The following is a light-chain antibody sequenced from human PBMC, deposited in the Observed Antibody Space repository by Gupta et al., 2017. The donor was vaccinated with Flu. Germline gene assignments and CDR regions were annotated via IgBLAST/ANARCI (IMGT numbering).Light chain of an antibody. V-gene: IGLV2-23*01. CDR3: CTYGGSSTWV. Sequence: QSPLTQPPSVFGSPGQSIPIPARGTSSDVGNYNLVSCYQQHPGKAPKLMIYEGSKRPSGVSNRFSGSKSDNAASLTISGLQAEDEADYYCCTYGGSSTWVFGGGTKLTVL. CDR1: SSDVGNYNL. CDR2: EGS. J-gene: IGLJ2*01.